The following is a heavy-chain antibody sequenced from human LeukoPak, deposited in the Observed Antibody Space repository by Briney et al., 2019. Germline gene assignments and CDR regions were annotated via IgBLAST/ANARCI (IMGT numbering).Heavy chain of an antibody. Sequence: PGGSLRLSCAASGFTFSSYWMSWVRQAPGKGLEWVANIKQDESEKYYVDSVKGRFTISRDNAKNSLYLQMNSLRAEDTAVYYCARDSYGSGVQGDYWGQGTLVTVSS. CDR1: GFTFSSYW. CDR2: IKQDESEK. CDR3: ARDSYGSGVQGDY. V-gene: IGHV3-7*03. J-gene: IGHJ4*02. D-gene: IGHD3-10*01.